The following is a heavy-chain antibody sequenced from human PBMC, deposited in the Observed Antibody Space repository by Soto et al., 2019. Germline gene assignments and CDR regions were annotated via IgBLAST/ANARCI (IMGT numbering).Heavy chain of an antibody. CDR1: GGSFSGYY. J-gene: IGHJ6*02. D-gene: IGHD3-22*01. Sequence: SETLSLTCAVYGGSFSGYYWSWIRQPPGKGLEWIGEINHSGSTNYNPSLKSRVTISVDTSKNQFSLKLSSVTAADTAVYYCARAPRYDSSGYNHNNGMDVWGQGTTVTVSS. CDR2: INHSGST. V-gene: IGHV4-34*01. CDR3: ARAPRYDSSGYNHNNGMDV.